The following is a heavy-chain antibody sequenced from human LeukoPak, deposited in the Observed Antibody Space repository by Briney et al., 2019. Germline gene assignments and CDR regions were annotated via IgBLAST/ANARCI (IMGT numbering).Heavy chain of an antibody. CDR1: GNSFGEYY. CDR3: ARDENGYVWGSFRA. D-gene: IGHD3-16*02. CDR2: IYTSGST. Sequence: SETLSLTCTVSGNSFGEYYWSWIRQPAGKGLEWIGRIYTSGSTTYNPSLKSRVTISLDTSKNQFSLKLSSVTAADTAVYYCARDENGYVWGSFRAWGQGTLVTVSS. V-gene: IGHV4-4*07. J-gene: IGHJ5*02.